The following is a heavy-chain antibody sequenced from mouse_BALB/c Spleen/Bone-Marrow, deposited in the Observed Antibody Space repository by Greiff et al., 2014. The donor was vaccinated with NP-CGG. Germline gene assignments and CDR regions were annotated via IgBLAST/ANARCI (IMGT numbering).Heavy chain of an antibody. CDR1: GYSFTGYT. D-gene: IGHD1-1*01. CDR2: INPYNDVT. CDR3: ATLYDSYAMDY. Sequence: EVQGVESGPELVKPGASMKISCKASGYSFTGYTMNWVKQSHGKNLEWIGLINPYNDVTIYNQKFKGKATLTVDKSSSTAYMELLSLTSEDSADYYCATLYDSYAMDYWGQGTSVTVSS. V-gene: IGHV1-18*01. J-gene: IGHJ4*01.